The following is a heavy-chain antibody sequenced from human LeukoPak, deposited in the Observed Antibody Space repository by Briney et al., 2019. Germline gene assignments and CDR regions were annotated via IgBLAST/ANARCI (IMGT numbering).Heavy chain of an antibody. Sequence: GASVKVSCKASGYTFTSYGISWVRQAPGQGLEWMGWISAYNGNTNYAQKLQGRVTMTTDTSTSTAYMELRSLRSDDTAVYHCARGRYSYDSSGYLDYWGQGTLVTVSS. CDR3: ARGRYSYDSSGYLDY. V-gene: IGHV1-18*01. CDR2: ISAYNGNT. J-gene: IGHJ4*02. D-gene: IGHD3-22*01. CDR1: GYTFTSYG.